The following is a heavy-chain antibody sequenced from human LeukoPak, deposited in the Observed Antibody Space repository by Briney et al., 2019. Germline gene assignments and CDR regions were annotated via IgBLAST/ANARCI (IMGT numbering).Heavy chain of an antibody. CDR3: ASDITMIVADAFDI. CDR1: GFIFSDYY. CDR2: ISSSGSTI. Sequence: PGGSLRLSCAASGFIFSDYYMSWIRQAPGKGLEWVSYISSSGSTIYYADSVKGRFTISRDNAKNSLYLQMNSLRAEDTAVYYCASDITMIVADAFDIWGQGTMVTVSS. D-gene: IGHD3-22*01. V-gene: IGHV3-11*01. J-gene: IGHJ3*02.